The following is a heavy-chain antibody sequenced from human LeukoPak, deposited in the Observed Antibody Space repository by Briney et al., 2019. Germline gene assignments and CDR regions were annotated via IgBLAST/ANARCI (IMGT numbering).Heavy chain of an antibody. CDR3: AMGGGAFYYDY. CDR2: INDLGTST. D-gene: IGHD3-10*01. Sequence: GGSLRLPSTVPEFPLCNYWAHWVRQVPGKGLVWVSRINDLGTSTNYADSVRGRFTVSRDDAKNTLYLQMNSLRAEDTAVYYCAMGGGAFYYDYSGRGTLVTVSS. V-gene: IGHV3-74*01. J-gene: IGHJ4*02. CDR1: EFPLCNYW.